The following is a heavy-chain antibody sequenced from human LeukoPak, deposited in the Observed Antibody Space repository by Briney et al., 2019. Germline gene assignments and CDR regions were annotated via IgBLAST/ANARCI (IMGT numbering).Heavy chain of an antibody. CDR2: INAGNGNP. CDR1: GYSFTSYW. J-gene: IGHJ3*02. V-gene: IGHV1-3*01. Sequence: GESLKISCKGSGYSFTSYWIGWVRQAPGQRLEWMGWINAGNGNPKYSQKFQGRVTITRDTSASTAYMELSSLKSEDAAIYYCARSFSDAFDIWGQGTMVTVSS. CDR3: ARSFSDAFDI. D-gene: IGHD3-16*02.